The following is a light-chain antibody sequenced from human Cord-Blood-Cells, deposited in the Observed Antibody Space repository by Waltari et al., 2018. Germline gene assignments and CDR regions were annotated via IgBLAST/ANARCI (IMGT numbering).Light chain of an antibody. Sequence: EIVLTQAPATLSLSPGDRATLSCRAGQRVSSYLTWYQQKPGQAPRLLIYAASSRATGIPARFSGSGSGTDFTLTISSLEPEDFAVYYCQQRSNWPPLTFGGGTKVEIK. CDR1: QRVSSY. CDR2: AAS. V-gene: IGKV3-11*01. CDR3: QQRSNWPPLT. J-gene: IGKJ4*01.